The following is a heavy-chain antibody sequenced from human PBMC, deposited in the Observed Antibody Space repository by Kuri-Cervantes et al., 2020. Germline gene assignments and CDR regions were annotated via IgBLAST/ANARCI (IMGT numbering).Heavy chain of an antibody. Sequence: SVKVSCKASGGTFSSYAISWVRQAPGQGLEWMGGIIPIFGTANYAQKFQGRVTITADESTSTAYMELSSLRSDDTAVYYCARAGIHDYGGNSAFHFDYWGQGTLVTVSS. CDR3: ARAGIHDYGGNSAFHFDY. V-gene: IGHV1-69*13. CDR1: GGTFSSYA. J-gene: IGHJ4*02. D-gene: IGHD4-23*01. CDR2: IIPIFGTA.